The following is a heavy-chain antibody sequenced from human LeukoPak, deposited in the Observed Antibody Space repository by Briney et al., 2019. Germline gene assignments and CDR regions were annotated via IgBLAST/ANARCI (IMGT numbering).Heavy chain of an antibody. CDR2: ISGSGGST. Sequence: GGSLRLSCAASGFTFSSYAMSWVRQAPGKGLEWVSAISGSGGSTYYADSVKGRFTISRDNSRDTLYLQMNSLRAEDTAVYYCAKVMKGSERLTMVRGVIIKTAGLYYMDVWGKGTTVTVSS. D-gene: IGHD3-10*01. J-gene: IGHJ6*03. CDR1: GFTFSSYA. V-gene: IGHV3-23*01. CDR3: AKVMKGSERLTMVRGVIIKTAGLYYMDV.